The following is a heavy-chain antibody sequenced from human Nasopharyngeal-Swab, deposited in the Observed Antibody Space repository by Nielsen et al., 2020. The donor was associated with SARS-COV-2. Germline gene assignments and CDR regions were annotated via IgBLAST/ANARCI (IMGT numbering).Heavy chain of an antibody. CDR2: ISGRGRPI. CDR1: GFDFSTYG. Sequence: GESLKTSCPASGFDFSTYGMHWVRQTPGKGVECISFISGRGRPIYYADSVRGRFTISRDNTKNSLYLQMDSLRDEDTAAYYCARVFRVGTTRDAFDIWGQGTKVIVSS. J-gene: IGHJ3*02. V-gene: IGHV3-48*02. CDR3: ARVFRVGTTRDAFDI. D-gene: IGHD1-26*01.